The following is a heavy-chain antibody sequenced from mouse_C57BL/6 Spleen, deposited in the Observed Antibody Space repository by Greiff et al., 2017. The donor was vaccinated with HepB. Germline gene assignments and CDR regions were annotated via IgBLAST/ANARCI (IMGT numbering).Heavy chain of an antibody. D-gene: IGHD1-1*01. CDR1: GYTFTSYW. CDR2: IDPSDSYT. Sequence: QVQLQQPGAELVMPGASVKLSCKASGYTFTSYWMHWVKQRPGQGLEWIGEIDPSDSYTNYNQKFKGKSTLTVDKSSSTAYMQLRSLTSEDSAVYYCARRGTRYGSSPFDYWGQGTTLTVSS. V-gene: IGHV1-69*01. J-gene: IGHJ2*01. CDR3: ARRGTRYGSSPFDY.